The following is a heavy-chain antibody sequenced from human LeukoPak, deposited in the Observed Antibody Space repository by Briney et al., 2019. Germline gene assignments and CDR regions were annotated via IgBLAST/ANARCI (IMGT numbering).Heavy chain of an antibody. V-gene: IGHV1-69*13. CDR3: ARGLLRWGIAALDY. CDR2: IIPILGTA. Sequence: SVKVSCKASGGTFSSYAISWVRQAPGQGLEWMGGIIPILGTANYAQKFQGRVTITADESTSTAYMELSSLRSEDTAVYYCARGLLRWGIAALDYWGQGTLVTVSS. J-gene: IGHJ4*02. CDR1: GGTFSSYA. D-gene: IGHD6-13*01.